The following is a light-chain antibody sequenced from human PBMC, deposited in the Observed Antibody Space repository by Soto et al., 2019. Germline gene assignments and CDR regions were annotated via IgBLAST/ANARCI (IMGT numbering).Light chain of an antibody. Sequence: HSVLTQPPSVSGAPGQRVTISCTGSSSNIGAGYDVNWYQQLPGTAPKLLIYGNSNRPSGVPDRFSGSKSGTSASLAITGLQAEDEVDSSCQSYDSTLSPPKVFGTGTKVT. CDR1: SSNIGAGYD. V-gene: IGLV1-40*01. J-gene: IGLJ1*01. CDR2: GNS. CDR3: QSYDSTLSPPKV.